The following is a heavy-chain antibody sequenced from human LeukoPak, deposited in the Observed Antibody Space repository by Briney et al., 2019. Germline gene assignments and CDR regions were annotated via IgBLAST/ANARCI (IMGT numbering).Heavy chain of an antibody. CDR3: ATASGYYDSSGYYGGGY. CDR1: GGTLTTYP. J-gene: IGHJ4*02. D-gene: IGHD3-22*01. V-gene: IGHV1-24*01. CDR2: FDPEDGET. Sequence: GASVKVSCKASGGTLTTYPISWVRQAPGKGLEWMGGFDPEDGETIYAQKFQGRVTMTEDTSTDTAYMELSSLRSEDTAVYYCATASGYYDSSGYYGGGYWGQGTLVTVSS.